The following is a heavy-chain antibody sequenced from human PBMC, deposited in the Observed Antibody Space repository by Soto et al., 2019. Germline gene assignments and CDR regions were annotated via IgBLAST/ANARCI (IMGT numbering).Heavy chain of an antibody. CDR3: AREGYCSSGSCALYSHDFFGMDV. CDR1: HYSFARYG. Sequence: QVQLVQSGAEVKKPGASVKVSCKASHYSFARYGISWVRQAPGQGLEWMGWISTYNSNTKYAQKFQGRVTMTTDTPTSTAYMNLRSLTSDDMAVYYCAREGYCSSGSCALYSHDFFGMDVWGQGTTVTVSS. V-gene: IGHV1-18*03. CDR2: ISTYNSNT. D-gene: IGHD2-15*01. J-gene: IGHJ6*02.